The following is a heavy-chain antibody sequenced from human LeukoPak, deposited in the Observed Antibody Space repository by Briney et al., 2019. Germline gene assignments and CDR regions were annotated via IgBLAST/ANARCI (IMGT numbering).Heavy chain of an antibody. D-gene: IGHD2-15*01. Sequence: SETLSLTCTVSGGSISSSNYYWGWIRQPPGKGLEWIGSIYYSGSTYYNPSLKSRVAISVDTSKNQFSLKLSSVTAADTAVYYCARLDGYCSGGSCYSVSFVDPWGQGTLVTVSS. CDR1: GGSISSSNYY. V-gene: IGHV4-39*01. CDR3: ARLDGYCSGGSCYSVSFVDP. J-gene: IGHJ5*02. CDR2: IYYSGST.